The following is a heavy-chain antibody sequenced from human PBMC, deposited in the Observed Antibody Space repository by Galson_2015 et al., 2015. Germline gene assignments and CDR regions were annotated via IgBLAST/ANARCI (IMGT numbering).Heavy chain of an antibody. CDR1: GFTFDDYA. J-gene: IGHJ4*02. V-gene: IGHV3-9*01. CDR2: ISWNSGSI. Sequence: SLRLSCAASGFTFDDYAMHWVRQAPGKGLEWVSGISWNSGSIGYADSVKGRFTISRDNAKNSLYLQMNSLRAEDTALYYCAKDIGDYDILTGPLDYWGQGTLVTVSS. CDR3: AKDIGDYDILTGPLDY. D-gene: IGHD3-9*01.